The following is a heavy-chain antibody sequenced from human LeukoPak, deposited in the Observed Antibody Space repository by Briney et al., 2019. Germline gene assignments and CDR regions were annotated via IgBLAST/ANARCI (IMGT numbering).Heavy chain of an antibody. CDR3: ARGGYYYGSGDWFDP. CDR1: GGSISSGGYS. Sequence: SQALSLTCAVSGGSISSGGYSWSWIRQPPGKGLEWIGYIYHGGSTYYNPSLKSRVTISVDRSKNQFSLKLSSVTAADTAVYYCARGGYYYGSGDWFDPWGQGTLVTVSS. J-gene: IGHJ5*02. D-gene: IGHD3-10*01. V-gene: IGHV4-30-2*01. CDR2: IYHGGST.